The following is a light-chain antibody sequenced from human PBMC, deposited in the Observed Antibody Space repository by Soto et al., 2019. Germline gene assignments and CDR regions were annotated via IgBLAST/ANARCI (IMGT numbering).Light chain of an antibody. Sequence: SQSPSSLSASGGARVTITFGASQSIRRSLNWYQQKPGKAPKLLIYAASSLQSGVPSRFSGTGSGTDFTLTISSLQPEDFAIYYCQQSFNSPRTFGQGTKVDIK. CDR3: QQSFNSPRT. J-gene: IGKJ1*01. CDR1: QSIRRS. CDR2: AAS. V-gene: IGKV1-39*01.